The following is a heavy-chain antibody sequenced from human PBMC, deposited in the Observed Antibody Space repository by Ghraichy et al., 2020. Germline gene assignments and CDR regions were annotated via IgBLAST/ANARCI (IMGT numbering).Heavy chain of an antibody. CDR1: GFTFSSYG. CDR3: AKDNSGYCSGGSCSGDGMDV. D-gene: IGHD2-15*01. Sequence: GGSLRLSCAASGFTFSSYGMHWVRQAPGKGLEWVAVISYDGSNKYYADSVKGRFTISRDNSKNTLYLQMNSLRAEDTAVYYCAKDNSGYCSGGSCSGDGMDVWGQGTTVTVSS. V-gene: IGHV3-30*18. J-gene: IGHJ6*02. CDR2: ISYDGSNK.